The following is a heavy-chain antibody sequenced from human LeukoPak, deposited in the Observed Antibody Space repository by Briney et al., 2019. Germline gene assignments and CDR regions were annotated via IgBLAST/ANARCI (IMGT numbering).Heavy chain of an antibody. CDR2: ISYDGSNK. D-gene: IGHD6-19*01. Sequence: GGSPRLSCAASGFTFSSYAMHWARQAPGKGLEWVAVISYDGSNKYYADSVKGRFTISRDNSKNTLYLQMNSLRAEDTAVYYCARDNGWYSYYFDYWGQGTLVTVSS. V-gene: IGHV3-30-3*01. CDR1: GFTFSSYA. J-gene: IGHJ4*02. CDR3: ARDNGWYSYYFDY.